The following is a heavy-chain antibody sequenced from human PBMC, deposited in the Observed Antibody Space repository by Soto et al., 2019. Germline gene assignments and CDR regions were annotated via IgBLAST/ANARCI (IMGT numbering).Heavy chain of an antibody. Sequence: SVKVSCKASGGTFRSYAISWVRQAPAQGLEWMGGIIPIFGTANYAQKFQGRVTITADESTSTAYMELSSLRSEDTAVYYCARSTGLDIVLIDYWGQGTLVTVSS. D-gene: IGHD2-8*01. CDR2: IIPIFGTA. V-gene: IGHV1-69*13. CDR3: ARSTGLDIVLIDY. CDR1: GGTFRSYA. J-gene: IGHJ4*02.